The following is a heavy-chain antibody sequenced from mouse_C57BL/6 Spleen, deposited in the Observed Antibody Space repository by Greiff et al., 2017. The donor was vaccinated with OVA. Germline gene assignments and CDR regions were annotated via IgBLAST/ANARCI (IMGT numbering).Heavy chain of an antibody. D-gene: IGHD2-4*01. J-gene: IGHJ4*01. CDR3: TRDYDYDGRGYAMDY. V-gene: IGHV1-15*01. CDR1: GYTFTDYE. CDR2: IDPESGGT. Sequence: VQLQQSGAELVRPGASVTLSCKASGYTFTDYEMHWVKQTPVHGLEWIGAIDPESGGTAYNQKFKGKAILTADKSSSTAYMELRSLTSEDSAVYYCTRDYDYDGRGYAMDYWGQGTSVTVSS.